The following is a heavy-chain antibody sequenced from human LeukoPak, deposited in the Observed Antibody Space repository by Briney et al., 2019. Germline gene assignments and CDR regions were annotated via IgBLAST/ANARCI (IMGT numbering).Heavy chain of an antibody. Sequence: PGGSLRLSCAASGFTFSSYWMSWVRQAPGKGLEWVANIKQDGSEKYYVDSVKGRFTISRDNAKNSLYLQMNSLRAEDTAVYYCARGVLYYYDSSGPATYWGQGTLVTVSS. CDR2: IKQDGSEK. J-gene: IGHJ4*02. CDR3: ARGVLYYYDSSGPATY. D-gene: IGHD3-22*01. CDR1: GFTFSSYW. V-gene: IGHV3-7*01.